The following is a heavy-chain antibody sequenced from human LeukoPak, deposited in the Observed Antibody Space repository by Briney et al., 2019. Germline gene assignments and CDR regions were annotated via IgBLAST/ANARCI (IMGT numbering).Heavy chain of an antibody. J-gene: IGHJ3*02. V-gene: IGHV4-59*01. CDR3: ARADDAFDI. CDR2: IYYSRST. CDR1: GGSISSYY. Sequence: PSETLSLTCTVSGGSISSYYWSWIRQPPGKGLEWIGYIYYSRSTNYNPSLKSRVTISVDTSKNQFSLKLSSVTAADTAVYYCARADDAFDIWGQGTMVTVSS.